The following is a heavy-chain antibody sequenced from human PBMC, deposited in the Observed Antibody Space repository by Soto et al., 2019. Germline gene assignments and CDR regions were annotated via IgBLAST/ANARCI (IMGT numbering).Heavy chain of an antibody. CDR2: ISGSGGST. J-gene: IGHJ6*02. V-gene: IGHV3-23*01. D-gene: IGHD6-19*01. CDR1: GFTFSSYA. CDR3: AKDLTSYSSGWEYYYYGMDV. Sequence: GGSLRLSCAASGFTFSSYAMSWVRQAPGKGLEWVSAISGSGGSTYYADSVKGRFTISRDNSKNTLYLQMNSLRAEDTAVYYCAKDLTSYSSGWEYYYYGMDVWGQGTTVTVSS.